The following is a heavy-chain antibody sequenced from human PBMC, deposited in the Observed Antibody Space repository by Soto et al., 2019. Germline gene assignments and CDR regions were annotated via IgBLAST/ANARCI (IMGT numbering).Heavy chain of an antibody. D-gene: IGHD2-15*01. Sequence: QLQLRESGPGLVQPSGTLSLTCAVSGDSLTNNHWWSWVRQAPGKGLEWIGEIWHTGRPNYNPSLKSRVAISLDKSKNHFSLKLSSVTAADTAVYYCVRDSRTGCSSINCYMHWGQGTLVTVSS. J-gene: IGHJ4*02. CDR2: IWHTGRP. V-gene: IGHV4-4*02. CDR3: VRDSRTGCSSINCYMH. CDR1: GDSLTNNHW.